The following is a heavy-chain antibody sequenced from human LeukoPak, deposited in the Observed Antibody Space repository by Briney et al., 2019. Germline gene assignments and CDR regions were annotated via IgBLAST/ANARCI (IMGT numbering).Heavy chain of an antibody. CDR3: ASPQGWELLLAFDI. CDR2: INPNSGGT. Sequence: GASVTVSCKASGYTFTGYYMHWVRQAPGQGLEWMGWINPNSGGTNYAQKFQGRVTMTRDTSISTAYMELSRLRSDDTAVYYCASPQGWELLLAFDIWGQGTMVTVSS. CDR1: GYTFTGYY. D-gene: IGHD1-26*01. V-gene: IGHV1-2*02. J-gene: IGHJ3*02.